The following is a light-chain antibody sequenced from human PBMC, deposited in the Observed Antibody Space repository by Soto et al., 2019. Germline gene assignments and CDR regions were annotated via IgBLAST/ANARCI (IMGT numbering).Light chain of an antibody. J-gene: IGLJ1*01. CDR2: EVS. V-gene: IGLV2-14*01. Sequence: QAVVTQPASVSGSPGQSITISCTGTSSDVGGFNYVSWYQQHPDKAPKLIIYEVSNRPSGVSGRFSGSRSGDTASLAISGLQAEDEADYYCSSYTSGSTLFVFGTGTKLTVL. CDR3: SSYTSGSTLFV. CDR1: SSDVGGFNY.